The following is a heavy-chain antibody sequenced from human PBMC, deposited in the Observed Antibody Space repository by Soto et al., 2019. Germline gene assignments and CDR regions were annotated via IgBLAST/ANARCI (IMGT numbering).Heavy chain of an antibody. V-gene: IGHV3-48*02. D-gene: IGHD2-8*02. J-gene: IGHJ6*02. Sequence: GGSLRLSCAAPGFTFSNYEMNWVRQAPGKGLEWVSYITGSSITIYYAASVKGRFTISRDNAKNSLYLQMNSLRDEDTAVYYCARTSPLAVLAHDVYYYPMDVWGQGTTVTVSS. CDR1: GFTFSNYE. CDR2: ITGSSITI. CDR3: ARTSPLAVLAHDVYYYPMDV.